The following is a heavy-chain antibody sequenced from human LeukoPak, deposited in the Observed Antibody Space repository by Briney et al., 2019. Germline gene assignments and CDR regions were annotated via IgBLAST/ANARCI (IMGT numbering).Heavy chain of an antibody. J-gene: IGHJ5*02. CDR1: GYTLTELS. CDR3: ATENAEVGAIDNWFDP. Sequence: ASVKVSCKVSGYTLTELSMHWVRQAPGKGLEWMGGFDPEDGETIYAQKFQGRVTMTEDTSTDTAYMELSSLGSEDTAVYYCATENAEVGAIDNWFDPWGQGTLVTVSS. CDR2: FDPEDGET. V-gene: IGHV1-24*01. D-gene: IGHD1-26*01.